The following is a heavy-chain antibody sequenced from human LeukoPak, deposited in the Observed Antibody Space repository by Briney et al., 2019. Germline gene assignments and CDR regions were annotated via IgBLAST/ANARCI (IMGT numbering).Heavy chain of an antibody. CDR3: ARDRVPYSSSWFNFVY. J-gene: IGHJ4*02. V-gene: IGHV3-21*01. CDR1: GFTFSSHS. D-gene: IGHD6-13*01. CDR2: ISSSSSYI. Sequence: GGSLRLSCVVSGFTFSSHSMNWVRRAPGKGLEWVSSISSSSSYIYYADSVKGRFTISRDNAKNSLYLQMNSLRAEDTAVYYCARDRVPYSSSWFNFVYWGQGTLVTVSS.